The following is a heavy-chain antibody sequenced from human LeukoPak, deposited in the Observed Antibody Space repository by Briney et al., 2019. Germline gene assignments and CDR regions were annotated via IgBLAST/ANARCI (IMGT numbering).Heavy chain of an antibody. CDR1: GYTFTSYG. CDR2: ISAYNGNT. V-gene: IGHV1-18*01. Sequence: GASVKVSCKASGYTFTSYGISWVRQAPGQGLEWMGWISAYNGNTNYAQKLQGRVTMTTDTSTSTAYMELRSLRSDDTAVYYCASRIAVDPGTSWFDPWGQGTLVTVSS. CDR3: ASRIAVDPGTSWFDP. D-gene: IGHD6-19*01. J-gene: IGHJ5*02.